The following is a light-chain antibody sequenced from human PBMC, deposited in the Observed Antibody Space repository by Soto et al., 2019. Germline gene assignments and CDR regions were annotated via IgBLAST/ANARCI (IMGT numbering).Light chain of an antibody. V-gene: IGLV1-44*01. J-gene: IGLJ1*01. Sequence: QSVLTQPPSVSAAPGQRVSISCSGGSSNIGKNSVSWYQQLPATAPKLLIYDDHQRPSGVPDRFSGSKSGTSASLAISGLQSDDEADYYCATWDDSLKGYVFGTGTKLTVL. CDR1: SSNIGKNS. CDR3: ATWDDSLKGYV. CDR2: DDH.